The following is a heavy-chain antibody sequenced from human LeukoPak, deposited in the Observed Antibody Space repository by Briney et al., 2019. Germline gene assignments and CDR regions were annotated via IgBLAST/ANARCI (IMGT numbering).Heavy chain of an antibody. V-gene: IGHV3-30*03. CDR2: ISNDGGNT. D-gene: IGHD1-1*01. Sequence: GGSLRLSCAASGFTFSSYSMNWVRQAPGKGLEWVAVISNDGGNTYQADSVKGRFTISRDNSKNMLYLQMNSLKPEDTAVYYCATSGTPTTGFDYWGQGTLVTVSS. CDR3: ATSGTPTTGFDY. CDR1: GFTFSSYS. J-gene: IGHJ4*02.